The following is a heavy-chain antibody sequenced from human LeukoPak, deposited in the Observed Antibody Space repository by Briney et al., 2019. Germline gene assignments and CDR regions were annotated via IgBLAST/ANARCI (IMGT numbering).Heavy chain of an antibody. Sequence: GGSLRLSCAASGFTFSSYTMNWVRQAPGKGLEWVAYISSRASTIYYADSVKGRFTISRDNAKNSLYLQMNSLRVEDTAVYYCARVGEQLVDFDYWGQGTLVTVSS. CDR1: GFTFSSYT. CDR3: ARVGEQLVDFDY. D-gene: IGHD6-13*01. CDR2: ISSRASTI. J-gene: IGHJ4*02. V-gene: IGHV3-48*04.